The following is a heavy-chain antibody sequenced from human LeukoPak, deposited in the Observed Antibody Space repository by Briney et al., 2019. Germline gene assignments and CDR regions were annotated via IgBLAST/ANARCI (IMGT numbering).Heavy chain of an antibody. J-gene: IGHJ5*02. V-gene: IGHV1-69*05. Sequence: SVKVSCKASGYTFTGYYMHWVRQAPGQGLEWMGRIIPIFGTANYAQKFQGRVTITTDESTSTAYMELSSLRSEDTAVYYCARATGWFDPWGQGTLVTVSS. CDR2: IIPIFGTA. CDR1: GYTFTGYY. CDR3: ARATGWFDP. D-gene: IGHD2-8*02.